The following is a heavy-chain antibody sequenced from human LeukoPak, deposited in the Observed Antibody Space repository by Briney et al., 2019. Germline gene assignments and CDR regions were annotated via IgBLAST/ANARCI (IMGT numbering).Heavy chain of an antibody. J-gene: IGHJ4*02. CDR1: GFTFSSYA. CDR2: ISGSGGST. V-gene: IGHV3-23*01. Sequence: PGGSLRLSCAASGFTFSSYAMSWVRQAPGKGLEWVSAISGSGGSTYYADSVKGRFTISRDNSKNTLYLQMNSLRAEDTAVYYCAKDHTRSGYEPHYFDYWGQGTLVTVSS. CDR3: AKDHTRSGYEPHYFDY. D-gene: IGHD5-12*01.